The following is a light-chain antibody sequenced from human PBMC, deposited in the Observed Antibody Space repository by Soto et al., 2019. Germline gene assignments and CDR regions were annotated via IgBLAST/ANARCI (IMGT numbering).Light chain of an antibody. CDR2: DAS. Sequence: DIQMTQSPSTLSASVGDRVVITCLASQIITTWLAWYQQKPGKAPKLLIYDASSLESGVPSRFSGSGPGTEFTLTISRLQTDYFATYYCQQYNDYCTFAKGTK. J-gene: IGKJ1*01. CDR3: QQYNDYCT. CDR1: QIITTW. V-gene: IGKV1-5*01.